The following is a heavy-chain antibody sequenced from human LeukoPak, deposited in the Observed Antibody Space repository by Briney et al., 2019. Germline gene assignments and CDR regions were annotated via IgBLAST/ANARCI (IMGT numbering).Heavy chain of an antibody. CDR2: ISSTGTYL. Sequence: GGPLRLSCAASGFTFSSFTMNWVRQAPGKGREGVSSISSTGTYLPYADKMRGRFTISRDNAKNSLYLQMNSLRAEDTAVYYCARFDYADYLAFDYWGQGTLVTVSS. D-gene: IGHD4-17*01. J-gene: IGHJ4*02. CDR1: GFTFSSFT. CDR3: ARFDYADYLAFDY. V-gene: IGHV3-21*01.